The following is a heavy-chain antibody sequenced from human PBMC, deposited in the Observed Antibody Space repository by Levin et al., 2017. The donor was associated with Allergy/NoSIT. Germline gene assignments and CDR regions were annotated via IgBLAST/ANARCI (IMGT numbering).Heavy chain of an antibody. V-gene: IGHV6-1*01. Sequence: SQTLSLTCAISGDSVSSNSAAWNWIRQSPSRGLEWLGRTFYRSKWNNDYEISVTSRISINPDTSKNQFFLQLNSVTPEETAVYYCARGVRRGTGDAVDIWGRGTMVTVSS. CDR1: GDSVSSNSAA. D-gene: IGHD1-14*01. CDR3: ARGVRRGTGDAVDI. CDR2: TFYRSKWNN. J-gene: IGHJ3*02.